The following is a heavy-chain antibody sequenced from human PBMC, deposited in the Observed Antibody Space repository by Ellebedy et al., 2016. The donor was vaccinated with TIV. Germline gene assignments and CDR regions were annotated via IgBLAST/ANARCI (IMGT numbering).Heavy chain of an antibody. CDR3: ARGEYRNWFEP. Sequence: AASVKVSCKASGVTFSRYAVSWVRQAPGQGLEWMGTLIPMYGKTNYAQKLQCRVTIAADESTNTAFMELSSLKSEDTAIYYWARGEYRNWFEPWGQGTLVTVSS. CDR1: GVTFSRYA. J-gene: IGHJ5*02. D-gene: IGHD3-10*01. CDR2: LIPMYGKT. V-gene: IGHV1-69*13.